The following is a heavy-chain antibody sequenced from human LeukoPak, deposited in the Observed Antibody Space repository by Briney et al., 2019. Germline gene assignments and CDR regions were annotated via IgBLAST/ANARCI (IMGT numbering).Heavy chain of an antibody. J-gene: IGHJ3*02. CDR3: ARPLRLFAFDI. V-gene: IGHV4-61*05. CDR1: GDSISDTRYY. CDR2: IYYSGST. Sequence: SGTLSLTCTVSGDSISDTRYYWGWIRQPPGKGLEWIGYIYYSGSTNYNPSLKSRVTISVDTSENQFSLKLSSVTAADTAVYYCARPLRLFAFDIWGQGTMVTVSS.